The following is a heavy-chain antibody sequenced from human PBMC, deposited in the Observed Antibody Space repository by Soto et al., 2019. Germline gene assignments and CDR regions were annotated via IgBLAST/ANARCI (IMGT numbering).Heavy chain of an antibody. CDR1: GDSINGYY. Sequence: QVQLQESGPGLVKPSETLSLTCNVSGDSINGYYWRWIRQPPGKGLEWIACIYSSGSTKYSPSLRSRVSMSIDTPKSQFSLKLRSVTAADTDIYYCASARYDGAKNDFWGQGTLVTVSS. CDR2: IYSSGST. J-gene: IGHJ4*02. CDR3: ASARYDGAKNDF. D-gene: IGHD3-22*01. V-gene: IGHV4-59*01.